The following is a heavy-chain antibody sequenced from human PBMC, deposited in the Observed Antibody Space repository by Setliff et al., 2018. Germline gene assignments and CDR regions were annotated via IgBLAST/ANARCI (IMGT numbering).Heavy chain of an antibody. D-gene: IGHD1-1*01. J-gene: IGHJ4*01. CDR3: AKDYLSRWWNEPPLYFDD. CDR2: IYNSDST. Sequence: PGGSLRLSCAVSGFIVSDRHMTWLRQAPGKGLEWVSVIYNSDSTYYSDSVRGRFTISRDNARNSLHLQMNDVRREDAAFYYCAKDYLSRWWNEPPLYFDDWGPGVLVTVSS. V-gene: IGHV3-53*01. CDR1: GFIVSDRH.